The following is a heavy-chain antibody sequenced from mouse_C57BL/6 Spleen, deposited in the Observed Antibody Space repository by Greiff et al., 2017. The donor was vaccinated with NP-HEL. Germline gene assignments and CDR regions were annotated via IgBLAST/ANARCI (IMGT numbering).Heavy chain of an antibody. D-gene: IGHD4-1*01. CDR1: GYAFTNYL. CDR3: ARLGGDYFDY. CDR2: INPGSGGT. J-gene: IGHJ2*01. Sequence: QVQLQQSGAELVRPGPSVKVSCKASGYAFTNYLIEWVKQRPGQGLEWIGVINPGSGGTNYNEKFKGKATLTADKSSSTAYMQLSSLTSEDSAVYFCARLGGDYFDYWGQGTTLTVSS. V-gene: IGHV1-54*01.